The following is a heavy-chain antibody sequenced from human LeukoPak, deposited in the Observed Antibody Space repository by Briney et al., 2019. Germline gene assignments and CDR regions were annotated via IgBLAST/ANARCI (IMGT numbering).Heavy chain of an antibody. D-gene: IGHD3-16*01. CDR1: GYTFTGYY. CDR2: INPNSGGT. CDR3: ARDPRGSYVPDYFDY. J-gene: IGHJ4*02. V-gene: IGHV1-2*02. Sequence: GASVKVSCKASGYTFTGYYMHWVRQAPGQGLEWMGWINPNSGGTNYAQKFQGRVTMTRDTSISTAYMELSRLRSDDTAVYYCARDPRGSYVPDYFDYWGQGTLVTVSS.